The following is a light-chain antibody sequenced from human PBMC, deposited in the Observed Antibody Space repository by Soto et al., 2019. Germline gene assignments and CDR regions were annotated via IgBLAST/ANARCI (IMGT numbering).Light chain of an antibody. Sequence: DIQLTQSPSFLSASVGDRVTIPCRASQGISSSLAWHQQKPGKAPKLLIYAASTSQRGVPSRFSGSGSGTEFTLTISSLQPEDFATYFCQQLNSFPRTFGQGTKVEIK. V-gene: IGKV1-9*01. CDR1: QGISSS. J-gene: IGKJ1*01. CDR3: QQLNSFPRT. CDR2: AAS.